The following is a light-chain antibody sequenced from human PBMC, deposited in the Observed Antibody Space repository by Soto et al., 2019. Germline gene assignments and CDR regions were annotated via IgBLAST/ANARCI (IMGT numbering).Light chain of an antibody. V-gene: IGKV3-20*01. CDR1: QSVSSNY. Sequence: ETVLTQSPGTLSLSPGERATLSCRASQSVSSNYLVWYQQKPGQAPGLLISGVSTRATGIPDRFSGSGSGADFPLTISRLEPEDVAVYYCQQYAGSPAITFGQGTRVEIK. J-gene: IGKJ5*01. CDR3: QQYAGSPAIT. CDR2: GVS.